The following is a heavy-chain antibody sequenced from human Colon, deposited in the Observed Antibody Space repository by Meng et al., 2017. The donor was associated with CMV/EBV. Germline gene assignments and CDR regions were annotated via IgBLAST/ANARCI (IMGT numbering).Heavy chain of an antibody. CDR1: GDSITRANW. CDR3: AGHVVVTGTRGFDV. CDR2: IFHGGKA. D-gene: IGHD6-19*01. Sequence: SGDSITRANWWSWVRQPPEKGLEWIGEIFHGGKANYNSSLKSRVTILVDKSRNQFSLTLTSATAADTAVYYCAGHVVVTGTRGFDVWGQGTMVTVSS. J-gene: IGHJ3*01. V-gene: IGHV4-4*02.